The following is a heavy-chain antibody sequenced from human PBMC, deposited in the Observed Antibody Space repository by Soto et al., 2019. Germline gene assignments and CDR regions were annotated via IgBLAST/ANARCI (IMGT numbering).Heavy chain of an antibody. CDR1: GYTFTSYG. V-gene: IGHV1-18*01. D-gene: IGHD2-21*02. J-gene: IGHJ6*02. CDR2: ISAYNGNT. CDR3: ARDDCGGDCYYSADYYGMDV. Sequence: QVQLVQSGAEVKKPGASVKVSCKASGYTFTSYGISWVRQAPGQGLEWMGWISAYNGNTNYAQKLQGRVTMTTDTSTSTAYMELRSLRSDNTAVYYWARDDCGGDCYYSADYYGMDVWGQGTTVTVSS.